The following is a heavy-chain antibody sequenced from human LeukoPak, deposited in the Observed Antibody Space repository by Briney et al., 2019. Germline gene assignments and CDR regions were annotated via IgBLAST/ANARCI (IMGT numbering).Heavy chain of an antibody. CDR1: GFTFSAYG. CDR2: ISYDENKK. V-gene: IGHV3-30*18. CDR3: AKSYYYDTSAFDI. Sequence: QPGRSLRLSCVASGFTFSAYGMYWVRQAPGKGLEWVAVISYDENKKYYAGSVKGRLTISRDNSKNTLYLQMNSLRAEDTAVYYCAKSYYYDTSAFDIWGQGTMVTVSS. D-gene: IGHD3-22*01. J-gene: IGHJ3*02.